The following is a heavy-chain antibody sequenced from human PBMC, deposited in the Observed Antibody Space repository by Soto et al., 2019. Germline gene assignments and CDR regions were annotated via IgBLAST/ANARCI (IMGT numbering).Heavy chain of an antibody. Sequence: ASVKVSCKSSGYTFTDHYIHWVRQAPGPGLEWMGWINPKSGGTNYAQKFQGRVTMTRDTSISTAYLDLSGLSSNDTAMYFCARWGQAYCRGGSCSRPDSSYGMDVWRQGTTVTVSS. CDR3: ARWGQAYCRGGSCSRPDSSYGMDV. CDR1: GYTFTDHY. V-gene: IGHV1-2*02. CDR2: INPKSGGT. D-gene: IGHD2-15*01. J-gene: IGHJ6*02.